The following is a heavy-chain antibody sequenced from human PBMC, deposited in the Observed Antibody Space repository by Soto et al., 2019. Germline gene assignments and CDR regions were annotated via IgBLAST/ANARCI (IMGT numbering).Heavy chain of an antibody. Sequence: SETLSLICTVSGGSISSYYWTWIRQPPGKGLEWIGFMYNSGSTHYNPSLKSRVTISLDTSKNQFSLNLRSVTAADTAVYYCASMGYHYGSGSYPLDYWGQGTLVTVSS. CDR1: GGSISSYY. D-gene: IGHD3-10*01. J-gene: IGHJ4*02. CDR2: MYNSGST. CDR3: ASMGYHYGSGSYPLDY. V-gene: IGHV4-59*08.